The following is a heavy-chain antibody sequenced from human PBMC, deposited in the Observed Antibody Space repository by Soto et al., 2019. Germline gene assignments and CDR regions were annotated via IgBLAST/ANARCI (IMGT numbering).Heavy chain of an antibody. D-gene: IGHD6-13*01. J-gene: IGHJ4*02. Sequence: SETLSLTCTVSGDSIRSHYWSWIRQPPGKGLEWIGYIYYSGSTNYNPSLKSRITISVDTSKNQFSLNLRSVTAADTAVYYCARDAPGSSWLDYWGRGTLVTV. CDR3: ARDAPGSSWLDY. V-gene: IGHV4-59*11. CDR2: IYYSGST. CDR1: GDSIRSHY.